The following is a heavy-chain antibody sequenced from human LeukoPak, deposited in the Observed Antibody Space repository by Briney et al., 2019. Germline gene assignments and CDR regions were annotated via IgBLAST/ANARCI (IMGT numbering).Heavy chain of an antibody. V-gene: IGHV4-59*12. Sequence: SETLSLTCTVSGGSISNYYWNWIRQPPGKGLEWIGYIYNSGRTNYNPSLKSRVTISVDTSKNQFSLKLSSVTAADTAVYYCARVGDGYNYYFDYWGQGTLVTVSS. D-gene: IGHD5-24*01. CDR3: ARVGDGYNYYFDY. J-gene: IGHJ4*02. CDR2: IYNSGRT. CDR1: GGSISNYY.